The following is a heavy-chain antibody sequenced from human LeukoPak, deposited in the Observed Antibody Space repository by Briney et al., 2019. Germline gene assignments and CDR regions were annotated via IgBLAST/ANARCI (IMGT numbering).Heavy chain of an antibody. D-gene: IGHD3-10*01. J-gene: IGHJ4*02. CDR2: ISSSSSYI. Sequence: GGSLRPSCAASGFTFSSYSMNWVRQAPGKGLEWVSSISSSSSYIYYADSVKGRFTISRDNAKNSLYLQMNSLRAEDTAVYYCARAPPLLWFGEFPDYWGQGTLVTVSS. CDR1: GFTFSSYS. V-gene: IGHV3-21*01. CDR3: ARAPPLLWFGEFPDY.